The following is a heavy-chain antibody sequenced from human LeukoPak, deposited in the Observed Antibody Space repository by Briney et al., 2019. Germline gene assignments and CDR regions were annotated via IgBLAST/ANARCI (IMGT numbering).Heavy chain of an antibody. Sequence: AGGSLRLSCAASGFTFGSYGMHWVRQAPGKGLEWVAVIWYDGSNKYYADSVKGRFTISRDNSKNTLYLQMNSLRAEDTAVYYCAREDGDYYLAYWGQGTLVTVSS. D-gene: IGHD5-24*01. CDR1: GFTFGSYG. V-gene: IGHV3-33*01. J-gene: IGHJ4*02. CDR2: IWYDGSNK. CDR3: AREDGDYYLAY.